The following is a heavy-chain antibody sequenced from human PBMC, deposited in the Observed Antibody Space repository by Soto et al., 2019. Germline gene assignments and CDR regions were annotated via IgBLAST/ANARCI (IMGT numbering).Heavy chain of an antibody. CDR2: ISAYNGNT. CDR1: GYTFTSYG. J-gene: IGHJ4*02. D-gene: IGHD6-13*01. CDR3: AREAAAGTLDY. Sequence: QVQLVQSGAEVKKPGASVKVSCKASGYTFTSYGISWVRQAPGQGLEWMGWISAYNGNTNHAQNLQGRVTVTTDTSTSTAYRELRSLRSDDTAVYSCAREAAAGTLDYWGQGTLVTVSS. V-gene: IGHV1-18*01.